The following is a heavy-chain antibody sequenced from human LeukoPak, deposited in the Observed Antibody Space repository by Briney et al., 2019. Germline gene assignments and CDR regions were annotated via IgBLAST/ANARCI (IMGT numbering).Heavy chain of an antibody. CDR1: GFTFSSYA. CDR2: IPYDGSNK. V-gene: IGHV3-30-3*01. D-gene: IGHD6-6*01. CDR3: ARGGQLGPVDYYYYYMDV. Sequence: GGSLRLSCAASGFTFSSYAMHWVRQAPGKGLEWVAVIPYDGSNKYYADSVKGRFTISRDNSKNTLYLQMNSLRAEDTAVYYCARGGQLGPVDYYYYYMDVWGKGTTVTVSS. J-gene: IGHJ6*03.